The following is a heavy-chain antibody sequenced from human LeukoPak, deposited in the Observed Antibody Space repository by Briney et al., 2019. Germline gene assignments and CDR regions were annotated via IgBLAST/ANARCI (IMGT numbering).Heavy chain of an antibody. Sequence: PGESLKISCKGSGYSFTSYWISWVRQMPGKGLEWMGRIDPSDSYINYSPSFQGHVAISADKSITTAYLQWSSLKASDTAMYYCARHSLGYYDTSGYYFDYWGQGTLVTVSS. J-gene: IGHJ4*02. CDR2: IDPSDSYI. V-gene: IGHV5-10-1*01. CDR1: GYSFTSYW. D-gene: IGHD3-22*01. CDR3: ARHSLGYYDTSGYYFDY.